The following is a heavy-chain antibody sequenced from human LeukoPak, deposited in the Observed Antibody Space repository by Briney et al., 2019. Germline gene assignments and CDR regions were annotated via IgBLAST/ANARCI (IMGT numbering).Heavy chain of an antibody. Sequence: GGSLRLSCAGSESTLSNHWMYWVRQAPGKGLVWVARINSDGSTTDYADSVKGRFTFSRGNSKNTLYLQMNSLRAEDTAVYYCASLSTLGFGGYYYYYYMDVWGKGTTVTISS. V-gene: IGHV3-74*01. CDR2: INSDGSTT. J-gene: IGHJ6*03. CDR1: ESTLSNHW. CDR3: ASLSTLGFGGYYYYYYMDV. D-gene: IGHD3-16*01.